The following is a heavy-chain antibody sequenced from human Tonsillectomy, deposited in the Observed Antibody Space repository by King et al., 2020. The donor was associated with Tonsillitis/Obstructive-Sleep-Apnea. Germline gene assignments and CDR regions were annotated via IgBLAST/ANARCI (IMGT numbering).Heavy chain of an antibody. J-gene: IGHJ1*01. CDR1: GDSISSSNW. V-gene: IGHV4-4*02. CDR2: IYQSGST. Sequence: QLQESGPGLVKPSGTLSLTCAVSGDSISSSNWWSWVRQPPGKGLEWIGEIYQSGSTNYNPSLKSRDTISVDKSKNQFSLKRTSVTAADTAVYYCARGRCSSISCDEYFHHWGQGTLVTVSS. CDR3: ARGRCSSISCDEYFHH. D-gene: IGHD2-2*01.